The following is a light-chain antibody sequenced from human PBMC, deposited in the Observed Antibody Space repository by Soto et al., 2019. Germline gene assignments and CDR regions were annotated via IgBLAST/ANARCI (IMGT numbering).Light chain of an antibody. J-gene: IGKJ2*01. Sequence: EIVLTQSPGTLSLSPGERATLSCRASQSVSSSYLAWYQQKPGQAPRLLIYGASSRATGIPDRFSGSGSGTDFTLTISRLETEDFAVYYWQQYDISSPMYTFGQGIKLEIK. CDR3: QQYDISSPMYT. CDR1: QSVSSSY. CDR2: GAS. V-gene: IGKV3-20*01.